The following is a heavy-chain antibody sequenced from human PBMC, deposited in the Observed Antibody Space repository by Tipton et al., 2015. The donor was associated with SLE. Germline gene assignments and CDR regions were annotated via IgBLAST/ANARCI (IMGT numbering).Heavy chain of an antibody. CDR1: GGTFSRYT. D-gene: IGHD2-15*01. Sequence: QSGAEVKKPGSSVKVSCKASGGTFSRYTISWVRQAPGQGLEWMGGIIPFFGTANYAQKFQGRVTIIADMSTSTAYMELSSLRSEDTAVYYCAREGEVAGTPSAFDIWGQGTMVTVSS. V-gene: IGHV1-69*06. J-gene: IGHJ3*02. CDR2: IIPFFGTA. CDR3: AREGEVAGTPSAFDI.